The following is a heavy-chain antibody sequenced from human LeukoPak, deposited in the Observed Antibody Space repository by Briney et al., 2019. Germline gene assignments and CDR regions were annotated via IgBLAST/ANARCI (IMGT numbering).Heavy chain of an antibody. D-gene: IGHD3-10*01. CDR2: INPRGGSA. V-gene: IGHV1-46*01. CDR3: ARDYHGSGSLTTFDY. Sequence: ASVKVSCKASGYTFTNFYMHWVRQVPGQRLEWMGIINPRGGSASSAQKFQGRVTLSRDTSASTVYMELSRLRSEDTALYYCARDYHGSGSLTTFDYWGQGTLVTVSS. J-gene: IGHJ4*02. CDR1: GYTFTNFY.